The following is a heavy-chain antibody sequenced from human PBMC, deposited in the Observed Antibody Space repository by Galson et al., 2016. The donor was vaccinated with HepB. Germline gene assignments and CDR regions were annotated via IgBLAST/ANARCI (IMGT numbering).Heavy chain of an antibody. Sequence: SETLSLTCDVSGGSISSDYWWSWVRQPPGKGLEWIGEIHHRGRTNYNPSLKSRFPISLDKSKNQFSLKLTSVTAADTAVFYCARGGNWQFDYWGQGSLVSVSS. CDR1: GGSISSDYW. V-gene: IGHV4-4*02. CDR2: IHHRGRT. J-gene: IGHJ4*02. D-gene: IGHD1-1*01. CDR3: ARGGNWQFDY.